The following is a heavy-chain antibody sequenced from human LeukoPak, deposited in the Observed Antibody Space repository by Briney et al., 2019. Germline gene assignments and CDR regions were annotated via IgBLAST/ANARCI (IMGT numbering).Heavy chain of an antibody. V-gene: IGHV1-69*01. J-gene: IGHJ6*02. CDR3: ATLRAGRGYSLSFGVDYYGMDV. D-gene: IGHD5-18*01. Sequence: SVKVSCKASGGTFSSYAISWVRQALGQGLEWMGGIIPIFGTANYAQKFQGRVTITADESTSTAYMELSSLRSEDTAVYYCATLRAGRGYSLSFGVDYYGMDVWGQGTTVTVSS. CDR2: IIPIFGTA. CDR1: GGTFSSYA.